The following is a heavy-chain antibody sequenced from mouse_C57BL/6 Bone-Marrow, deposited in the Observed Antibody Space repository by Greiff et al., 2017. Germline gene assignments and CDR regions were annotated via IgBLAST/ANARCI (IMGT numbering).Heavy chain of an antibody. CDR2: INPNYGTT. V-gene: IGHV1-39*01. J-gene: IGHJ4*01. CDR3: ARGYDYDYAMDY. CDR1: GYSFTDYN. Sequence: EVKLQQSGPELVKPGASVKISCKASGYSFTDYNMNWVTQSHGKSLEWIGVINPNYGTTSYNQKFKGKATLTVDQSSSTAYMHLNSLTSEDSAVYYCARGYDYDYAMDYWGQGTSVTVSS. D-gene: IGHD2-4*01.